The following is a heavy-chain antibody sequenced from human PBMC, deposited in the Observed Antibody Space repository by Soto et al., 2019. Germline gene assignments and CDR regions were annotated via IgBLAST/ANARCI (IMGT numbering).Heavy chain of an antibody. CDR1: GGSISSSSYY. D-gene: IGHD3-10*01. V-gene: IGHV4-39*01. J-gene: IGHJ6*01. CDR2: IYYSGST. CDR3: ARHSSATYYYGSGTFLPSDGMDV. Sequence: SETLSLTCTVSGGSISSSSYYWGWIRQPPGKGLEWIGSIYYSGSTYYNPSLKSRATISVDTSKNQFSLKLSSVTAADTAVYYCARHSSATYYYGSGTFLPSDGMDVWGQGTTVT.